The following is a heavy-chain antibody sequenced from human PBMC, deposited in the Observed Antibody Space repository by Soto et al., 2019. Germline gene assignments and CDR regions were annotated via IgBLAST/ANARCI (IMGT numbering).Heavy chain of an antibody. D-gene: IGHD3-10*01. Sequence: ASVKVSCKPSGYTFTDLYIHWVRQAPGQGLEWMGWVDPNSGGTKQTQKFQGRLTMTRDTSTGAVYMELYSLRSDDTSVYYCARDNYGLLDYWGQASLVTFSS. J-gene: IGHJ4*02. CDR1: GYTFTDLY. V-gene: IGHV1-2*02. CDR2: VDPNSGGT. CDR3: ARDNYGLLDY.